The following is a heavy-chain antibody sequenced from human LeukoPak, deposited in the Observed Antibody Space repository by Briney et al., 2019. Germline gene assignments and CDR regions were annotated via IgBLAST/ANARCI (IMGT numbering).Heavy chain of an antibody. CDR1: GFTISSYE. Sequence: PGGSLRLSWAASGFTISSYEMNWVRQAPGKGLEWVSYISSSGSTIYYADSVKGRFTISRDNAKNSLYLQLNILSAEDTAVYYWARDSPSPQLVDAFDIWGQGTTVTVSS. CDR3: ARDSPSPQLVDAFDI. V-gene: IGHV3-48*03. CDR2: ISSSGSTI. D-gene: IGHD6-13*01. J-gene: IGHJ3*02.